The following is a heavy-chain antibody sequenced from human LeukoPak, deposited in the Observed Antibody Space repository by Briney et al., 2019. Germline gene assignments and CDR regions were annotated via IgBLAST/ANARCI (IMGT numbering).Heavy chain of an antibody. Sequence: GGSLRLSCAASGFTFSSYAMSWVRQAPGKGLEWVSAISGSGGSTYYADSVKGRFTISRDNSKNPLYLQMNSLRAEDTAVYYCAKVGAVAVLFDYWGQGTLVTVSS. J-gene: IGHJ4*02. D-gene: IGHD6-19*01. CDR3: AKVGAVAVLFDY. CDR2: ISGSGGST. CDR1: GFTFSSYA. V-gene: IGHV3-23*01.